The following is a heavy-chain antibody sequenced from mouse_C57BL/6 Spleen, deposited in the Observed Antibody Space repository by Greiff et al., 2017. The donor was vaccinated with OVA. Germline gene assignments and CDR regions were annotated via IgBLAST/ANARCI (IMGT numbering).Heavy chain of an antibody. V-gene: IGHV10-3*01. CDR2: IRSKSSNYAT. CDR3: VGDSSGSGYFDY. D-gene: IGHD3-2*02. Sequence: EVMLVESGGGLVQPKGSLTLSCAASGFTFNTYAMHWVRQAPGKGLEWVARIRSKSSNYATYYADSVKDRFTISRDDSQSMLYLQMNNLKTEDTAMYYCVGDSSGSGYFDYWGQGTTLTVSS. CDR1: GFTFNTYA. J-gene: IGHJ2*01.